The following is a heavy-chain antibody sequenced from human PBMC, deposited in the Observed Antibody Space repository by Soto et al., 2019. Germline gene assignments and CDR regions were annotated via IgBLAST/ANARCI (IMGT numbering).Heavy chain of an antibody. CDR3: AGDDREDSSSFDY. D-gene: IGHD6-13*01. CDR1: GFTFSSYS. Sequence: GGSLRLSCAASGFTFSSYSMNWVRQAPGKGLEWVSSISSSSSYIYYADSVKGRFTISRDNAKNSLYLQMNSLRAEDTAVYYCAGDDREDSSSFDYWGQGTLVTVSS. J-gene: IGHJ4*02. CDR2: ISSSSSYI. V-gene: IGHV3-21*01.